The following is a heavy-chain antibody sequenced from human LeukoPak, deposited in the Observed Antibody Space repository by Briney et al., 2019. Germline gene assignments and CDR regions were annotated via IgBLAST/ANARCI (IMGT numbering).Heavy chain of an antibody. Sequence: GSSVKVSCKASGGTFSSYAISWVRQAPGQGLEWMGWVNPNSGNTGYAQKFQGRVTITRNTSISTAYMELSSLRSEDTAVYYCAITYYDLWSGYFGSSAFDIWGQGTMVTVSS. J-gene: IGHJ3*02. CDR1: GGTFSSYA. D-gene: IGHD3-3*01. CDR3: AITYYDLWSGYFGSSAFDI. V-gene: IGHV1-8*03. CDR2: VNPNSGNT.